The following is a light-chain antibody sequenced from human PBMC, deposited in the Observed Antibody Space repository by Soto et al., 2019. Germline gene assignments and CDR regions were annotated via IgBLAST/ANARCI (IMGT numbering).Light chain of an antibody. CDR2: GAS. J-gene: IGKJ2*01. Sequence: EIVMTQSPATLSVSPGERAALSCRASQSVSSNFAWYQQKPGQAPRLLIYGASTRATGIPARFSGSGSGTDFTLTISSLQSEDFAVYYCQQYNNWPDTFGQGTKLEIK. CDR3: QQYNNWPDT. CDR1: QSVSSN. V-gene: IGKV3-15*01.